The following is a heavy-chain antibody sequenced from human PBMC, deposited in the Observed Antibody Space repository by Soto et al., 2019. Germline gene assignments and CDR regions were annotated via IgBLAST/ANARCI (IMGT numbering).Heavy chain of an antibody. CDR3: ARDKVVGGTGN. D-gene: IGHD3-10*01. CDR1: GYTFTSYD. CDR2: MNPNRGNT. V-gene: IGHV1-8*01. Sequence: QVQLVQSGAEVKKPGASVKVSCKASGYTFTSYDINWGRQATGQGLEWMGWMNPNRGNTVYAQKFQGRVTMTSNTSISTDYMELISLRSEDTAVYYCARDKVVGGTGNSGQGTRVSVSS. J-gene: IGHJ4*02.